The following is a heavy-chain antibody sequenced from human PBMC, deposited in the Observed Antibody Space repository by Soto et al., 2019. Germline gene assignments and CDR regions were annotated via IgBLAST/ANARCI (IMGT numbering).Heavy chain of an antibody. V-gene: IGHV4-30-2*01. CDR2: IYHSGST. CDR3: ARDRGCSSNSCYGIDV. Sequence: PSETLSLTCAVSGGSISSGGYSWSWFRQPPGKGLEWIGYIYHSGSTYYNPSLKSRVTISVDRSKNQFSLKLSSVTAADTAVYYCARDRGCSSNSCYGIDVWGQGTTVTGS. CDR1: GGSISSGGYS. J-gene: IGHJ6*02. D-gene: IGHD2-2*01.